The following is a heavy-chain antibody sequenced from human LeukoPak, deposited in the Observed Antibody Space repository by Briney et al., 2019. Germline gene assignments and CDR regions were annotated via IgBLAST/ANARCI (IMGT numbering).Heavy chain of an antibody. D-gene: IGHD3-22*01. J-gene: IGHJ4*02. CDR3: ARGAHYYDSSGYYGY. CDR2: IIGSGGSI. CDR1: GFTFSTYA. Sequence: GGSLRLSCAASGFTFSTYAMSWVRQAPGKGLEWVSLIIGSGGSIHYADSVRGRFTISRDNFKNTVFLQMNSLRAEDTAVYYCARGAHYYDSSGYYGYWGQGTLVTVSS. V-gene: IGHV3-23*01.